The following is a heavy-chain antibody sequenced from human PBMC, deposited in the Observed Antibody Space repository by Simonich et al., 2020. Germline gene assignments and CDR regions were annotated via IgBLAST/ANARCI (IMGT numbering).Heavy chain of an antibody. CDR1: GGSFSVYY. D-gene: IGHD6-13*01. CDR2: INHSEST. Sequence: QVQLQQWGAGLLKPSETLSLTCAVYGGSFSVYYWIGIRQPPGKGLEWIGEINHSESTNYNPSLKSRVTISVDTSKNQFSLKRSSVTAADTAVYYCARGLRVAAAGTAFQHWGQGTLVTVSS. J-gene: IGHJ1*01. CDR3: ARGLRVAAAGTAFQH. V-gene: IGHV4-34*01.